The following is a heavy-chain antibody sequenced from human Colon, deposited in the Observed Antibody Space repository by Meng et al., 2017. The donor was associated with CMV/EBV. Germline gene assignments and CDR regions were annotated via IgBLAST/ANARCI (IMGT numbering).Heavy chain of an antibody. V-gene: IGHV1-18*01. D-gene: IGHD1-26*01. Sequence: SVKVSCKASHYTFNSYGISWLRQAPGQGLEWMGWISVYNGNTNYTQKLQGRVTMTTDTSTSTAYMELRSLRSDDTAVYYCARDSGTYYREPYYFDYWGQGTLVTVSS. CDR2: ISVYNGNT. CDR1: HYTFNSYG. J-gene: IGHJ4*02. CDR3: ARDSGTYYREPYYFDY.